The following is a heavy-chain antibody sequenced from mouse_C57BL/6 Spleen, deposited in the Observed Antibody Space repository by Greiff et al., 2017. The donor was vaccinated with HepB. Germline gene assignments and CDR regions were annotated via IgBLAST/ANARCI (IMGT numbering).Heavy chain of an antibody. Sequence: QVQLQQSGAELVRPGASVTLSCKASGYTFTDYEMHWVKQTPVHGLEWIGAIDPETGGTAYNQKFKGKAILTADKSSSTAYMELRSLTSEDSAVYYCTRSYGYDEGRYFDDWGQGTTLTVSS. CDR2: IDPETGGT. D-gene: IGHD2-2*01. V-gene: IGHV1-15*01. J-gene: IGHJ2*01. CDR3: TRSYGYDEGRYFDD. CDR1: GYTFTDYE.